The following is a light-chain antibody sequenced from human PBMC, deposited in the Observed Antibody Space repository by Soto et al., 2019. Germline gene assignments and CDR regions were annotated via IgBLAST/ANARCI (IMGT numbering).Light chain of an antibody. CDR3: ATGDARLDARGV. Sequence: QSVLTQTPSASGTPGQTVTISCSGSRSNIGNNAVSWYQQFPGTAPKLLIYNNNQRPSRVPDRFSGSKSGTSASLAIRGLQSEDEADYYCATGDARLDARGVFGGGTKLTAL. J-gene: IGLJ3*02. CDR1: RSNIGNNA. CDR2: NNN. V-gene: IGLV1-44*01.